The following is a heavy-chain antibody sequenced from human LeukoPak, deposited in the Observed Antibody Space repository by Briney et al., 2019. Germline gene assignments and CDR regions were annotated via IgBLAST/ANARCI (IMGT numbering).Heavy chain of an antibody. D-gene: IGHD1-1*01. CDR2: IIPILGIA. Sequence: ASLKVSCKASGGTFSSYTISWVCVDPGQGLEWMGIIIPILGIANYAQKFQGRVTITADKSTSTAYMELSSLRSEDTAVYYCARVRAGTTSYYYYGTDVWGQGPRSPSP. CDR1: GGTFSSYT. J-gene: IGHJ6*02. V-gene: IGHV1-69*02. CDR3: ARVRAGTTSYYYYGTDV.